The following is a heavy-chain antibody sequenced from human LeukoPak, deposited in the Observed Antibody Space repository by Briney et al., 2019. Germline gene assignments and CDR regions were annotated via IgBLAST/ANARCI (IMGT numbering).Heavy chain of an antibody. J-gene: IGHJ6*03. CDR3: ARPMYSSRQEDYYYMDV. CDR1: GGSISSSSYY. D-gene: IGHD6-13*01. V-gene: IGHV4-61*01. Sequence: PSETLSLTCTVSGGSISSSSYYWSWIRQPPGKGLEWIGYIYYSGSTNYNPSLKSRVTISVDTSKNQFSPKLSSVTAADTAVYYCARPMYSSRQEDYYYMDVWGKGTTVTVSS. CDR2: IYYSGST.